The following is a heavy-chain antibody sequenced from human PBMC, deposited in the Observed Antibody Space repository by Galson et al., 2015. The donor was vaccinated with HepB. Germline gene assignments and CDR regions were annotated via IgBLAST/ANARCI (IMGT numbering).Heavy chain of an antibody. D-gene: IGHD2-21*02. CDR3: ARVTAVNTFDY. Sequence: SLRLSCAASGFTFSNYAMHWVRQAPGKGLEWVAIISYDGSNKYYANSVKGRFTISRDNSKNTLYLQMNSLRAEDTAVYSCARVTAVNTFDYWGQGTLVTVSS. J-gene: IGHJ4*02. V-gene: IGHV3-30*04. CDR2: ISYDGSNK. CDR1: GFTFSNYA.